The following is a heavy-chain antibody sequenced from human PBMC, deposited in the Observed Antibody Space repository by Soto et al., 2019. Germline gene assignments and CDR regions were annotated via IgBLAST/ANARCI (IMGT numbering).Heavy chain of an antibody. D-gene: IGHD5-12*01. J-gene: IGHJ4*02. CDR2: IYHSGST. CDR3: ATQTIVATILN. V-gene: IGHV4-30-2*01. CDR1: GGSISSGGYS. Sequence: QLQLQESGSGLVKPSQTLSLTCAVSGGSISSGGYSWSWIRQPPGKGLEWIGYIYHSGSTYYNPSLKSRVTISVDRSKNHFSLKLSSVTAADTAVYYCATQTIVATILNRGQGTLVTVSS.